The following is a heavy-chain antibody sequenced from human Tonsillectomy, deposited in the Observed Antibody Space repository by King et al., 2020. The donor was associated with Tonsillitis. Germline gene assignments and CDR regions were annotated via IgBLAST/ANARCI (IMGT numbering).Heavy chain of an antibody. V-gene: IGHV3-49*03. D-gene: IGHD6-19*01. CDR2: IRSKAYGGTT. Sequence: VQLVESGGSLVQPGRSLRLSCTASGFTFGDYAMSWFRQAPGKGLEWVGFIRSKAYGGTTDYAASVKGRFTISRDDSKSIAYLQMNSLKTEDTAVYYCTRALGYTSGWNNWFDPWGQGTLVTVSS. CDR3: TRALGYTSGWNNWFDP. J-gene: IGHJ5*02. CDR1: GFTFGDYA.